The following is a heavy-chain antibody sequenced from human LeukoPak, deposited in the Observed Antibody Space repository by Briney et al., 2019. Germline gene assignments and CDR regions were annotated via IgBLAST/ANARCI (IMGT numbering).Heavy chain of an antibody. D-gene: IGHD5-18*01. V-gene: IGHV1-18*04. J-gene: IGHJ4*02. Sequence: GASVKVSCKASGYTFTSYGISWVRQAPGQGLEWMGWISAYNGNTNYAQKLQGRVTMTTDTSTSTAYMELRSLRSDGTAVYYCARMDTAMVTFDYFDYWGQGTLVTVSS. CDR2: ISAYNGNT. CDR3: ARMDTAMVTFDYFDY. CDR1: GYTFTSYG.